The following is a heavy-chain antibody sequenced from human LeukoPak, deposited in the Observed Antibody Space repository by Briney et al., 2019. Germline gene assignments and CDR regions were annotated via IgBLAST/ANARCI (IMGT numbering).Heavy chain of an antibody. CDR3: ATSPGGVYFEYYFDY. J-gene: IGHJ4*02. V-gene: IGHV4-4*09. CDR2: ISTGGST. CDR1: GGSISSFY. D-gene: IGHD2/OR15-2a*01. Sequence: PSETLSLTCTVSGGSISSFYWSWLRQPPGQGLEWIGYISTGGSTNYNPSLKSRVTISVDTSKNQFSLNLDSVTAADTAVYYCATSPGGVYFEYYFDYWGQGTLVTVSS.